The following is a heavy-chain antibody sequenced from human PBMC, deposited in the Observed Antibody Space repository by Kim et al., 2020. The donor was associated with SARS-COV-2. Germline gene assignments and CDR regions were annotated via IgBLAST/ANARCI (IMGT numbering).Heavy chain of an antibody. D-gene: IGHD3-22*01. Sequence: PSLKSRVTISVDTSKNQFSLRLSSVTAADTAVYYCAREGRSSGYYYAFDYWGQGTLVTVSS. V-gene: IGHV4-31*02. J-gene: IGHJ4*02. CDR3: AREGRSSGYYYAFDY.